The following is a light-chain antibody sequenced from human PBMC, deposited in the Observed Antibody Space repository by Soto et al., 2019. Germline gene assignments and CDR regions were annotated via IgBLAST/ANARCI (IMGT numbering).Light chain of an antibody. J-gene: IGLJ1*01. Sequence: QSALTQPASVSGSPGQSITISCTGTSRDVGGYNSVSWYQQHTGKAPKLMIYEVSNRPSGVSNRFSGSKSGNTASLTISGLQAEDEADYYCSSYTTSSTLLSVFGTGTKLTVL. CDR1: SRDVGGYNS. CDR2: EVS. V-gene: IGLV2-14*01. CDR3: SSYTTSSTLLSV.